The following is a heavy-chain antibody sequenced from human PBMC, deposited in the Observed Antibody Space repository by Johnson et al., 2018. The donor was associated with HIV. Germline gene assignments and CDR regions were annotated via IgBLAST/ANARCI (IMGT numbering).Heavy chain of an antibody. Sequence: QVQLVESGGGVVQPGRSLRLSCAASGFTFSSYAMHWVRQAPGKGLEWVAFISYDGSNEYYADSVKGRFTISRDNAKNSLYLQMNSLRAEDTAVYYCAREGGVTMVDGFDIWGQGTMVTVSS. CDR2: ISYDGSNE. CDR1: GFTFSSYA. V-gene: IGHV3-30*04. J-gene: IGHJ3*02. CDR3: AREGGVTMVDGFDI. D-gene: IGHD3-10*01.